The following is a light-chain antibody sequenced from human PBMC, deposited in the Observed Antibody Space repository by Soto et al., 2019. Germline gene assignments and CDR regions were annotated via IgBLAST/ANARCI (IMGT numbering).Light chain of an antibody. V-gene: IGLV2-8*01. CDR3: SSFGGSNNIL. CDR2: EVS. CDR1: SSDVGGYNY. Sequence: SVLTQPPSASGSPGQSVTLSCTGTSSDVGGYNYVSWYQQHPGKAPKLMIYEVSKRPSGVPDRFSGSKSDNTASLTVSGLQAEDEADYYCSSFGGSNNILFGGGTKVTVL. J-gene: IGLJ2*01.